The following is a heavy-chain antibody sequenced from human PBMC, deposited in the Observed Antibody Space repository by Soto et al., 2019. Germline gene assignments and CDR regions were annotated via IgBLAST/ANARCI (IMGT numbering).Heavy chain of an antibody. CDR2: INAGNGNT. J-gene: IGHJ4*02. Sequence: ASVKVSCKASGYTFTSYAMHWVRQAPGQRLEWMGWINAGNGNTKYSQKFQGRVTITRDTSASTAYMELSSLRSEDTAVYYCARAILVATMSGFDYWGQGTLVTVSS. V-gene: IGHV1-3*01. CDR3: ARAILVATMSGFDY. CDR1: GYTFTSYA. D-gene: IGHD5-12*01.